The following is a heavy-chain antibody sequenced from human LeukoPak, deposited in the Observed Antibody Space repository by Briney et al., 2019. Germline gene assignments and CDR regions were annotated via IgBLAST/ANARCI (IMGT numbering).Heavy chain of an antibody. D-gene: IGHD5-12*01. CDR1: GFTFNTYA. Sequence: GGSLRLSCAASGFTFNTYAMSWVRQAPGKGLEWVSAISDSGGSAYYADSVKGRFTISRDNSKNTLYLQMNSLRAEDTAVYYCAKGQGGYDLDYFDYWGQGTLVTVSS. V-gene: IGHV3-23*01. CDR3: AKGQGGYDLDYFDY. CDR2: ISDSGGSA. J-gene: IGHJ4*02.